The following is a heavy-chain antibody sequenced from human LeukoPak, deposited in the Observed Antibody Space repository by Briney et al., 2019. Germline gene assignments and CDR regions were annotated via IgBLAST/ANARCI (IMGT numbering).Heavy chain of an antibody. CDR3: GHYRGTAAGRGGAFDI. CDR2: IYHSGST. CDR1: GGSISSSNW. J-gene: IGHJ3*02. Sequence: SETLSLTCAVSGGSISSSNWWSWVRQPPGKGLEWIGEIYHSGSTNYNPSLKSRVTISVDKSKNQFSLKLSSVTAADTAVDYWGHYRGTAAGRGGAFDIWGQGTMVTVSS. V-gene: IGHV4-4*02. D-gene: IGHD6-13*01.